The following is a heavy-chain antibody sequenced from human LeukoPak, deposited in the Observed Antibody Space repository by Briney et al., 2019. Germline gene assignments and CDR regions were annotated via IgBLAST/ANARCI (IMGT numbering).Heavy chain of an antibody. Sequence: SVKVSCKASGGTFSSYAISWVRQAPGQGLESMGGIIPIFGTANYAQKFQGRVTITADESTSTAYMELSSLRSEDTAVYYCARETAAPAQDNWFDPWGQGTLVTVSS. CDR1: GGTFSSYA. CDR3: ARETAAPAQDNWFDP. J-gene: IGHJ5*02. CDR2: IIPIFGTA. V-gene: IGHV1-69*13. D-gene: IGHD6-13*01.